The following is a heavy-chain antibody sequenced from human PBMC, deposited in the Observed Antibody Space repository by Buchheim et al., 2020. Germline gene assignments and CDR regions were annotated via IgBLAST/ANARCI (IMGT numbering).Heavy chain of an antibody. Sequence: EVQLLESGGGLVQPGGSLRLSCAASGFTFSSYAMSWVRQAPGKGLEWVSAISGSGGSTYYADSVKGRFTISRDNSKNTLYLKMNSLRAEETAVYYCAKVGDCSSTSCGILNWFDPWGQGTL. V-gene: IGHV3-23*01. CDR3: AKVGDCSSTSCGILNWFDP. D-gene: IGHD2-2*01. J-gene: IGHJ5*02. CDR1: GFTFSSYA. CDR2: ISGSGGST.